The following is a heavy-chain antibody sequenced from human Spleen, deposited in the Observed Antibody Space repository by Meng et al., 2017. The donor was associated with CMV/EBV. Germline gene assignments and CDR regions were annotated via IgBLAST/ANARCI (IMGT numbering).Heavy chain of an antibody. J-gene: IGHJ4*02. CDR1: GFTFRDYA. CDR2: IYSGAGSA. V-gene: IGHV3-23*03. Sequence: GEALKISCAASGFTFRDYAMSWVRQAPGKGMEWVSLIYSGAGSAYYADSMKGRFTVSRDNSKNTLYLQMNSLKAEDTAVDYCVRDGEIAAAGYWGQGTLVTVSS. D-gene: IGHD6-13*01. CDR3: VRDGEIAAAGY.